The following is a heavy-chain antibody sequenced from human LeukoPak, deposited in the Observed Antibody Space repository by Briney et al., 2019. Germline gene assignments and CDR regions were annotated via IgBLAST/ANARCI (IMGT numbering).Heavy chain of an antibody. Sequence: GASVKVSCKASGYTFTGYYMHWVRQAPGQRLEWMGWINAGNGNTKYSQKFQGRVTITRDTSASTAYMELSSLRSEDTAVYYCARGSFVGYDSSGYYTPGVNWGQGTLVTVSS. CDR1: GYTFTGYY. J-gene: IGHJ4*02. V-gene: IGHV1-3*01. D-gene: IGHD3-22*01. CDR3: ARGSFVGYDSSGYYTPGVN. CDR2: INAGNGNT.